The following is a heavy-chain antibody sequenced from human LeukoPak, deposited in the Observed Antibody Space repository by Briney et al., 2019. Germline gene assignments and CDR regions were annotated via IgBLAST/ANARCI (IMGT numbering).Heavy chain of an antibody. CDR2: ISSSGCTI. J-gene: IGHJ6*02. Sequence: GGSLRLSCAASGFTFSDYYMSWIRQAPGKGLEWVSYISSSGCTIYYADSVKGRFTISRDNAKNSLYLQMNSLRAEDTAVYYCARDVVVVPAPPYYYGMDVWGQGTTVTVSS. CDR3: ARDVVVVPAPPYYYGMDV. V-gene: IGHV3-11*01. D-gene: IGHD2-2*01. CDR1: GFTFSDYY.